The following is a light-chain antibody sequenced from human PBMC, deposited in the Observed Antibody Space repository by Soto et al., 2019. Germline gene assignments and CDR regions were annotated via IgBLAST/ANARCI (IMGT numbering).Light chain of an antibody. Sequence: ETVMTQSPATQSVSPGERVTLSCRASQSVSTNLAWYQQKPGEAPRLLIYGASTSATGIPARFSGSGSGTEFTLTISSLQSEDFAVYFCQQYNNWPPWTFGQGTKVEIK. CDR3: QQYNNWPPWT. CDR1: QSVSTN. CDR2: GAS. V-gene: IGKV3D-15*01. J-gene: IGKJ1*01.